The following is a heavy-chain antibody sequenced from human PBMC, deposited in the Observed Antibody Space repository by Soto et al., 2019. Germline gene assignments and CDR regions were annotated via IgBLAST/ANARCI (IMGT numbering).Heavy chain of an antibody. Sequence: QLQLQESGSGLVKPSQTLSLTCAGSGGSISSGGYSWSWMRQPPGKGLEWIGYIYHSRSTYYNPALKSRVTISVDRSKTHFSLTLSSVTAADTAVYYCARVPDYWGQGTLVTVSS. CDR2: IYHSRST. V-gene: IGHV4-30-2*01. J-gene: IGHJ4*02. CDR1: GGSISSGGYS. CDR3: ARVPDY.